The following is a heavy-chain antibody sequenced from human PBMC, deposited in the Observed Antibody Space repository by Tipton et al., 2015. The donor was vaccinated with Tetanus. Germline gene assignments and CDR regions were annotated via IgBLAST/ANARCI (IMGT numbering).Heavy chain of an antibody. CDR2: IKQDGSEK. Sequence: SLRLSCAASGFTFSSYWMSWVRQAPGKGLEWVANIKQDGSEKYYVDSVKGRFTISRDNAENSLYLQMNSLRAEDTAVYYCAREDPIAVAGKTYYYMDVWGKGTTVTVSS. CDR3: AREDPIAVAGKTYYYMDV. V-gene: IGHV3-7*01. J-gene: IGHJ6*03. CDR1: GFTFSSYW. D-gene: IGHD6-19*01.